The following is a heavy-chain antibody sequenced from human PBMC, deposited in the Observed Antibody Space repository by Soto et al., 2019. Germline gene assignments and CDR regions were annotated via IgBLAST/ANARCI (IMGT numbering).Heavy chain of an antibody. J-gene: IGHJ5*02. V-gene: IGHV4-59*01. CDR1: GGSISTYY. D-gene: IGHD1-26*01. Sequence: QVQLQESGPGLVKPSETLSLTCTVSGGSISTYYWSWIRQPPGTGLEWIGYIYYSGTTNYNPSLKSRVTKSVDTTKNHYSRKLISVTAADTAVYYGARGKYSGSYYDCIDPWGQGTLVTVSS. CDR2: IYYSGTT. CDR3: ARGKYSGSYYDCIDP.